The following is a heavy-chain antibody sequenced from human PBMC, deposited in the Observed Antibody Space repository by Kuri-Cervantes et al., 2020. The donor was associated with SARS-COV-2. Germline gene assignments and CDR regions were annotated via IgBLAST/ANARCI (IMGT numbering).Heavy chain of an antibody. CDR2: ISASSSTI. Sequence: GGSLRLSCTTSGFTFSSYSMSSVRQAPGKGLVWISYISASSSTISYADSVKGRFTISRDKARNSLFLQMNSLRDEDTAVYHCARDNSVVLPGTLAWGPKPPRSFYYGMDVWGQGNAVNVSS. V-gene: IGHV3-48*02. CDR1: GFTFSSYS. CDR3: ARDNSVVLPGTLAWGPKPPRSFYYGMDV. D-gene: IGHD2-2*01. J-gene: IGHJ6*02.